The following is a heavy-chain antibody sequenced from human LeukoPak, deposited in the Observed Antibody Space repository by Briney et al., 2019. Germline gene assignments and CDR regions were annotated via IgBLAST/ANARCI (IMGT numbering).Heavy chain of an antibody. CDR2: ISGSGGST. CDR1: GFTFSTYA. CDR3: AKASMVRDPGSFDY. D-gene: IGHD3-10*01. Sequence: GGSLRLSCAASGFTFSTYAMSWVRQAPGKGLEWVSAISGSGGSTYYADSVKGRFTLSRDNSKNTLYPQMNSLRAEDTAVYYCAKASMVRDPGSFDYWGQGTLVTVSS. V-gene: IGHV3-23*01. J-gene: IGHJ4*02.